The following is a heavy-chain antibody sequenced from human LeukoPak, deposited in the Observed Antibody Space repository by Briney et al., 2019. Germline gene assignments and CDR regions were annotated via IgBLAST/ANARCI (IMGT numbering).Heavy chain of an antibody. CDR2: MGSSSIYT. CDR1: GFTFSDYY. V-gene: IGHV3-11*06. CDR3: ARATTVTTRGGVDY. D-gene: IGHD4-17*01. J-gene: IGHJ4*02. Sequence: GGSLRLSCAASGFTFSDYYMSWIRQAPGKGLEWVSYMGSSSIYTNYADSVQGRFTISRDNARNSMYLQMNSLRAEETAGYYCARATTVTTRGGVDYWGQGTLVTVSS.